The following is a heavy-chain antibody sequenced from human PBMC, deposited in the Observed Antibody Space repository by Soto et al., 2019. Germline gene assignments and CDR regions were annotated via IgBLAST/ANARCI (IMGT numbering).Heavy chain of an antibody. Sequence: EVQLAESGGGLIQPGGSLRLSCAASGFTVSSNYMSWVRQAPGKGLEWVSLIYSGGSTYYADSVKGRFTISRDNSKNTLYLQMNSLRVEDTAVYYCARGFIVGATFDAFDIWGQGTMVTVSS. D-gene: IGHD1-26*01. J-gene: IGHJ3*02. CDR1: GFTVSSNY. CDR2: IYSGGST. CDR3: ARGFIVGATFDAFDI. V-gene: IGHV3-53*01.